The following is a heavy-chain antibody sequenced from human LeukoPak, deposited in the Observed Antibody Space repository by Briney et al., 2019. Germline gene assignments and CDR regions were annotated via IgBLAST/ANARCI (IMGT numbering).Heavy chain of an antibody. CDR2: ISAYNGNT. CDR3: ARDQDRLLLWFGEPYYYYYYGMDV. J-gene: IGHJ6*02. D-gene: IGHD3-10*01. Sequence: GASVKVSCKASGYTFTSYGISWVRQAPGQGLEWMGWISAYNGNTNYAQKLQGRVTMTTDTSTSTAYMELRSLRSDDTAVYYCARDQDRLLLWFGEPYYYYYYGMDVWGQGTTVTVSS. V-gene: IGHV1-18*01. CDR1: GYTFTSYG.